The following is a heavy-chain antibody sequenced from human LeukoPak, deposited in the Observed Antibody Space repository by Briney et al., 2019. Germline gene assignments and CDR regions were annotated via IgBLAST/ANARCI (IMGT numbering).Heavy chain of an antibody. CDR2: IIPIFGTA. CDR3: ARSYYGSGSYTPPHYFDY. Sequence: VKVSCKASGGTFSSYAMSWVRQAPGQGLEWMGGIIPIFGTANYAQKLQGRVTITTDESKSTAYMELSSLRSEETAVYYCARSYYGSGSYTPPHYFDYWGQGTLVTVSS. V-gene: IGHV1-69*05. CDR1: GGTFSSYA. D-gene: IGHD3-10*01. J-gene: IGHJ4*02.